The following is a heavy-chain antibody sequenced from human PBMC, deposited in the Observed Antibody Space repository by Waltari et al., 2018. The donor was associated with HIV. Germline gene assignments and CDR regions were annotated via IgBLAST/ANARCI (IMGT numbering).Heavy chain of an antibody. CDR3: ARDRDFWSGHYYYYGMDV. CDR1: GGSLSRYY. Sequence: QVQLQESGPGLVKPSETLSLPCTVSGGSLSRYYWSWIRQPPGTGLEWIGYIYYSGSTNYNPSLKSRVTISVDTSKNQFSLKLSSVTAADTAVYYCARDRDFWSGHYYYYGMDVWGQGTTVTVSS. CDR2: IYYSGST. V-gene: IGHV4-59*01. J-gene: IGHJ6*02. D-gene: IGHD3-3*01.